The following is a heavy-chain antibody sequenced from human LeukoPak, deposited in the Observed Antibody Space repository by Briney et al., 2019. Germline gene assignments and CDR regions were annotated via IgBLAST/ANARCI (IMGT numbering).Heavy chain of an antibody. J-gene: IGHJ4*02. D-gene: IGHD2-21*02. CDR2: IYYSGST. Sequence: PSETLSLTCSVSGVSISSHYWSWIRQPPGKGLEWIGYIYYSGSTNYNPSLKSRVTISVDTSKNQFSLKLSSVTAADTAVYYCARGVVVTAIPFYFDYWGQGTLVTVSS. CDR1: GVSISSHY. CDR3: ARGVVVTAIPFYFDY. V-gene: IGHV4-59*11.